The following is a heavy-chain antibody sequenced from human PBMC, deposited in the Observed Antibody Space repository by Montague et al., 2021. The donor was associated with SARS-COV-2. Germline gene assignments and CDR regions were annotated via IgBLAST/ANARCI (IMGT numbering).Heavy chain of an antibody. V-gene: IGHV4-34*01. D-gene: IGHD2-2*02. CDR1: GGSFSGYY. Sequence: SETLSLTCAVYGGSFSGYYWSWIRQPPGKGLEWIGEINHSGSTNYNPSLKSRVTISVDTSKNQFSLKLSSVTAADTAVYYCASLTHGDCSSTSCYSDWFDPWGQGTLVTVSS. CDR2: INHSGST. J-gene: IGHJ5*02. CDR3: ASLTHGDCSSTSCYSDWFDP.